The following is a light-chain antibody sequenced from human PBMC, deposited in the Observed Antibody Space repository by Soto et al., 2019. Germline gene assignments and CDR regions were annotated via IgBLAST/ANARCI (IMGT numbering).Light chain of an antibody. CDR2: DAS. CDR1: QSISSW. CDR3: QQYNSYSGT. V-gene: IGKV1-5*01. Sequence: DIQMTQSPSTLSASVGDRVTITCRASQSISSWLAWYQQKPGKAPKLLIYDASSLESGVPSRFSGSGSGTEFTLTIISRQPDDFATYFCQQYNSYSGTFGQGTKVEI. J-gene: IGKJ1*01.